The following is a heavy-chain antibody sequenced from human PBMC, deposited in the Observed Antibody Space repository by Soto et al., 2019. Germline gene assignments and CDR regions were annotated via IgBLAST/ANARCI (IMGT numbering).Heavy chain of an antibody. CDR2: VSADNGNT. V-gene: IGHV1-18*01. J-gene: IGHJ4*02. D-gene: IGHD2-2*01. CDR3: GSLYCSHTICQLDY. CDR1: GYTFTYYR. Sequence: GASVKVSCKASGYTFTYYRITWVRQAPGQVLEWMGGVSADNGNTNYAQKLQVKVTMTTDTSTHTAHVELRSLISDYTAVYYSGSLYCSHTICQLDYWGQGTLVNASS.